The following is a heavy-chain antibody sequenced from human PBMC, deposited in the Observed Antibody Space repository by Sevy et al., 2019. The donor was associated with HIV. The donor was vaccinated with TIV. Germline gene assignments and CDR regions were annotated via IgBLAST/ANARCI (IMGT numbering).Heavy chain of an antibody. J-gene: IGHJ6*02. CDR3: ARGVTVISDTRPSFHFYFGLDL. D-gene: IGHD2-2*02. CDR1: GDSVSSNSAA. Sequence: SQTLSLTCAISGDSVSSNSAAWNWIRQSPSRGLEWLGRTYYRSKYYFDYAVSLKSRITINPDTSKNQFSLQLDSVTPYDTAVYFCARGVTVISDTRPSFHFYFGLDLWGQGTTVTVSS. V-gene: IGHV6-1*01. CDR2: TYYRSKYYF.